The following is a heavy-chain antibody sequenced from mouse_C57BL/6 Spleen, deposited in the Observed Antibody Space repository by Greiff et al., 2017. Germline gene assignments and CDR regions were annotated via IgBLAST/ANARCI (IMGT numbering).Heavy chain of an antibody. CDR2: IYPGNSDT. Sequence: EVQLQQSGTVLARPGASVKMSCKTSGYTFTSYWMHWVKQRPGQGLEWIGAIYPGNSDTSYNQKFKGKAKLTAVTSASTAYMELSSLTNEDSAVYYGTKGGYGSSYAMDYWGQGTSVTVSS. CDR1: GYTFTSYW. V-gene: IGHV1-5*01. D-gene: IGHD1-1*01. J-gene: IGHJ4*01. CDR3: TKGGYGSSYAMDY.